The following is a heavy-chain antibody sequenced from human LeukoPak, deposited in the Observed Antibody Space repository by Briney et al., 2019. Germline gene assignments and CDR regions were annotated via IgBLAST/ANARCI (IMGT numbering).Heavy chain of an antibody. J-gene: IGHJ6*02. V-gene: IGHV1-18*01. CDR1: GYTFTSYG. Sequence: ASVKVSCKASGYTFTSYGISWVRQAPGQGLEWMGWISAYNGNTNYAQKLQGRVTMTTDTSTSTAYMELRSLRSDDTAVCYCAGPTSSGWPSYYYYYGMDVWGQGTTVTVSS. CDR2: ISAYNGNT. D-gene: IGHD6-19*01. CDR3: AGPTSSGWPSYYYYYGMDV.